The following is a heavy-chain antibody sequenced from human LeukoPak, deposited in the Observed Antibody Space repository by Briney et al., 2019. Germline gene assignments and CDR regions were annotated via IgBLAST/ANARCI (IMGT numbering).Heavy chain of an antibody. J-gene: IGHJ4*02. CDR1: GFTFSGHA. CDR2: TSYDGSNK. CDR3: ARDKAPSHIAVLDY. V-gene: IGHV3-30*04. Sequence: PGRSLRLSCAASGFTFSGHAMHWVRQAPGKGLECLAVTSYDGSNKYYADSVKGRFTISRDNSKNTVYLQMNSVRSQATALYYCARDKAPSHIAVLDYWGQGTLVTVSS. D-gene: IGHD5-12*01.